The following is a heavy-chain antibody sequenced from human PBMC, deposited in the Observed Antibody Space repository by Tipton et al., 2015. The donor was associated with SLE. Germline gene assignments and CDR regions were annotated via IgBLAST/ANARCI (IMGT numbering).Heavy chain of an antibody. D-gene: IGHD3-16*01. CDR3: AGGTGAYFAH. CDR1: GFTYSGSA. V-gene: IGHV3-30*02. J-gene: IGHJ4*02. Sequence: SLRLSCAASGFTYSGSAMHWVRQAPGKGLEWVAFIQADGSNKDYADSVKGRFTISRDNSKNTLYLQMNRLRVDDTAVYYCAGGTGAYFAHWGQGTLVTVSS. CDR2: IQADGSNK.